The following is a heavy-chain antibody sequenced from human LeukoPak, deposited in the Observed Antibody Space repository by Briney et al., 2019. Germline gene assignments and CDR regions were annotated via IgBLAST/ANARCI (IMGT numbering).Heavy chain of an antibody. CDR3: ARAEDTAMAEFDY. V-gene: IGHV1-2*02. CDR2: INPNSGGT. CDR1: GYTFTGYY. J-gene: IGHJ4*02. Sequence: ASVKVSCKASGYTFTGYYMHWVRQAPGQGLEWMGWINPNSGGTNYAQKFQGRVTMTRDTSISTAYMELSRLRSDDTAVYYCARAEDTAMAEFDYWGQGTLVTVSS. D-gene: IGHD5-18*01.